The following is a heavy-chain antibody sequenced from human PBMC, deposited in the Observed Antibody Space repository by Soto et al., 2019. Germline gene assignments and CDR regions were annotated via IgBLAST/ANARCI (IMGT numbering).Heavy chain of an antibody. Sequence: PSETLSLTCTVSGGSISSYYWSWIRQPAGKGLEWIGRIYTSGSTNYNPSLKSRVTMSVDTSKSQFSLKLSSVTAADTAVYYCARDFQILWFGEFSYYFDYWGQGTLVTVSS. CDR3: ARDFQILWFGEFSYYFDY. CDR1: GGSISSYY. V-gene: IGHV4-4*07. CDR2: IYTSGST. J-gene: IGHJ4*02. D-gene: IGHD3-10*01.